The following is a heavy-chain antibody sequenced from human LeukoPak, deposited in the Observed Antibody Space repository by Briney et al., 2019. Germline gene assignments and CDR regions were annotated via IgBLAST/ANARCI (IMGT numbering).Heavy chain of an antibody. D-gene: IGHD6-13*01. J-gene: IGHJ4*02. CDR1: GFAFSSYG. V-gene: IGHV3-33*01. CDR2: IWFDGSNK. Sequence: GGSLRLSCAVSGFAFSSYGMDWVRQAPGKGLEWGAVIWFDGSNKYYAGPLKGRFTISRDNSKHALHLQKNRLRAEDTAVYYCARDAVYSSSWQYYWGQGPLVSVPS. CDR3: ARDAVYSSSWQYY.